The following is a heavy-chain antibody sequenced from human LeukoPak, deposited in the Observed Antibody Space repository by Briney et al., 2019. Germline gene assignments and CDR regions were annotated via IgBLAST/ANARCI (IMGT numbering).Heavy chain of an antibody. Sequence: PGGSLRLSCAASGFTFSSYGMHWVRQAPGKGLEWVAFIRYDGSNKYYADSVKGRFTISRDNSKNTLYLQMNSLRAEDTAVYYCAKDRTYYDFWSGYYPGEFDYWGQGTLVTVSS. CDR3: AKDRTYYDFWSGYYPGEFDY. CDR1: GFTFSSYG. V-gene: IGHV3-30*02. J-gene: IGHJ4*02. D-gene: IGHD3-3*01. CDR2: IRYDGSNK.